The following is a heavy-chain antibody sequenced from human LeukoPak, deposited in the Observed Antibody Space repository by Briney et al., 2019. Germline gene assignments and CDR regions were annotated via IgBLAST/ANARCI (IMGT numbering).Heavy chain of an antibody. V-gene: IGHV3-21*01. J-gene: IGHJ4*02. Sequence: GGSLRLSCAASGFTFSSYSMNWVRRAPGKGLEWVSSISSSSSYIYYADSVKGRFTISRDNAKNSLYLQMNSLRPEDTAVYYCARENSGSYYQFDCWGQGTLVTVSS. CDR1: GFTFSSYS. CDR3: ARENSGSYYQFDC. D-gene: IGHD1-26*01. CDR2: ISSSSSYI.